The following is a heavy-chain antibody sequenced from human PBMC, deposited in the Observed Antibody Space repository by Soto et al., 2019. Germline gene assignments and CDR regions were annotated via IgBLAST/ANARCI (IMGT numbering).Heavy chain of an antibody. J-gene: IGHJ4*02. V-gene: IGHV3-49*03. Sequence: PGGSLRLSCTSSGFTFVDYAMSWFRQAPGKGLEWVGFIRSKAYGGTTEYAASVKGRFTISRDDSKSIAYLQMNSLKTEDTAVYYCTRENTGYSSSWYSDYWGQGTLVTVSS. CDR2: IRSKAYGGTT. D-gene: IGHD6-13*01. CDR1: GFTFVDYA. CDR3: TRENTGYSSSWYSDY.